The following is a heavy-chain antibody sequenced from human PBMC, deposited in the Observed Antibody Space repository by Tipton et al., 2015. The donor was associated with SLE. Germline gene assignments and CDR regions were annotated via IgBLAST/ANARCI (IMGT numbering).Heavy chain of an antibody. J-gene: IGHJ4*02. D-gene: IGHD2-15*01. CDR1: GFPFSRYA. CDR3: ARELIPAHFDS. CDR2: ISGSGSST. Sequence: SLRLSCAASGFPFSRYAMNWVRQAPGKGLEWVASISGSGSSTYHAASVKGRFTISRDNSKNTLYLLMNSLAAADTAVYYCARELIPAHFDSWGQGTLVTVSS. V-gene: IGHV3-23*01.